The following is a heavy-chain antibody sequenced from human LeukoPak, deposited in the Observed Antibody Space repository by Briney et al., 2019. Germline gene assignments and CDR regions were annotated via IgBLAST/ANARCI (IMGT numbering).Heavy chain of an antibody. J-gene: IGHJ4*02. CDR3: ARQGQWLYYFDY. CDR2: IYYSGST. V-gene: IGHV4-39*01. D-gene: IGHD6-19*01. Sequence: SETLSLTCTVSGGSISSSSYYWGWIRQPPGKGLEWIGSIYYSGSTYYNPSLKSRVTISVDTSKNQFSLKLSSVTAADTAVYYCARQGQWLYYFDYWGQGTLVTVSS. CDR1: GGSISSSSYY.